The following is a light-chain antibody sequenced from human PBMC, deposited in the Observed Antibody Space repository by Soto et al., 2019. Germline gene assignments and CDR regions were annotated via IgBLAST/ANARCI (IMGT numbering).Light chain of an antibody. V-gene: IGKV1D-16*01. Sequence: DIQMTQSPSSLSASVGDRVTITCRASQDVNTWLAWYQQKPGRAPNLLIFAASSLQSGVPSRFSGNGSGTHFTLSISSLQPEDFAIYYCQQYNSYWTFGQGTKVDIK. CDR3: QQYNSYWT. CDR1: QDVNTW. CDR2: AAS. J-gene: IGKJ1*01.